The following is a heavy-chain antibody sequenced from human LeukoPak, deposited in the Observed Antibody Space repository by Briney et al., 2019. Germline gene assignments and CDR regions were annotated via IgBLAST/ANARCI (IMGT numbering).Heavy chain of an antibody. J-gene: IGHJ5*02. D-gene: IGHD5-24*01. CDR1: GFTFSSYA. CDR3: AREKSWLKFQSSWFDP. Sequence: GRSLRLSCAASGFTFSSYAMHWVRQAPGKGLEWVAVISYDGSNKYYADSVKGRFTISRDNSKNTLYLQMNSLRAEDTAVYYCAREKSWLKFQSSWFDPWGQGTLVTVSS. V-gene: IGHV3-30*04. CDR2: ISYDGSNK.